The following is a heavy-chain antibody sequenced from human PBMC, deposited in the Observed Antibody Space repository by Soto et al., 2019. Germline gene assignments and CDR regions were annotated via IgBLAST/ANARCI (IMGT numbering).Heavy chain of an antibody. CDR2: IYSGGST. CDR1: GFTVSSNY. D-gene: IGHD6-19*01. J-gene: IGHJ6*02. V-gene: IGHV3-53*02. CDR3: ARDGAIAVAGTGGNYYYYGMDV. Sequence: EVQLVETGGGLIQPGGSLRLSCAASGFTVSSNYMRWVRQAPGKGLEWVSVIYSGGSTYYADSVKGRFTISRDNSKNTLYLQMNSLRAEDTAVYYCARDGAIAVAGTGGNYYYYGMDVWGQGTTVTVSS.